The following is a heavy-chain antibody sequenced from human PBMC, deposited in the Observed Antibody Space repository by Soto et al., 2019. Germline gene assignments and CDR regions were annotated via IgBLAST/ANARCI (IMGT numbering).Heavy chain of an antibody. V-gene: IGHV1-69*02. Sequence: QVQLVQSGAEVKKPGSSVKVSCKASGGTFLRYTFSWVRQAPGQGLEWMGRIIPFSGITNYARKFQCRVTITADKSKSTAYMELSNLRSEDTAMYYCARALGDCSGGSCYGGDDFWGQGTLVTVSS. CDR1: GGTFLRYT. CDR3: ARALGDCSGGSCYGGDDF. J-gene: IGHJ4*02. CDR2: IIPFSGIT. D-gene: IGHD2-15*01.